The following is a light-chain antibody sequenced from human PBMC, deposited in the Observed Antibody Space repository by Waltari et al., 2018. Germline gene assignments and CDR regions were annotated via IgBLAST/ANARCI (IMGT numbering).Light chain of an antibody. J-gene: IGKJ4*01. CDR1: QTVTND. Sequence: EILLTQSPATLSVSQGERVTLSCRASQTVTNDLAWYQQKLGQGPRLLIHGASTRATGIPARFSGSGSGTDFTLTISSLQSEDFAVYYCQQYSKWPLTFGGGTKVEIK. CDR2: GAS. V-gene: IGKV3-15*01. CDR3: QQYSKWPLT.